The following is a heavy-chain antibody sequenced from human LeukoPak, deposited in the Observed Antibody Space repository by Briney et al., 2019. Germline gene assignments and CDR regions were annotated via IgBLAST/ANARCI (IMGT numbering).Heavy chain of an antibody. CDR3: ARAIYSDYYFDY. D-gene: IGHD2-15*01. CDR1: GYTFTGYY. J-gene: IGHJ4*02. Sequence: APVKVSCKASGYTFTGYYMHWVRQAPGQGLEWMGWINPNSGGTNYAQKFQGRVTMTRDTSISTAYMELSRLRSDDTAVYYCARAIYSDYYFDYWGQGTLVTVSS. CDR2: INPNSGGT. V-gene: IGHV1-2*02.